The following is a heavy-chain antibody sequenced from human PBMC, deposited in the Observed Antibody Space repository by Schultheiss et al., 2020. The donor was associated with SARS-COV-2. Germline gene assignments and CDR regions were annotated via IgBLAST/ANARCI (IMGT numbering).Heavy chain of an antibody. CDR2: IYHSGST. CDR3: ARDRRSNYYYYGMDV. CDR1: GGSISSSNW. J-gene: IGHJ6*02. Sequence: SETLSLTCAVSGGSISSSNWWSWVRQPPGKGLEWIGEIYHSGSTNYNPSLKSRVTISVDTSKNQFSLKLSSVTAADTAVYYCARDRRSNYYYYGMDVWGQGTTVTVSS. D-gene: IGHD5/OR15-5a*01. V-gene: IGHV4-4*02.